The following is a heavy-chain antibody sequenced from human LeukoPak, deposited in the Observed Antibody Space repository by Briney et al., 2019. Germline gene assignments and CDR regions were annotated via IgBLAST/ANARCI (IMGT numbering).Heavy chain of an antibody. D-gene: IGHD1-26*01. J-gene: IGHJ3*02. CDR3: ARGEDAFDI. Sequence: GXSLRLSCAASGFTFSSYSMNWVRQAPGKGLEWVSSISSSSYIYYSDSVKGRVTISRDNAKNSLYLQMNSLRAEDTAVYYCARGEDAFDIWGQGTMVTVSS. V-gene: IGHV3-21*01. CDR2: ISSSSYI. CDR1: GFTFSSYS.